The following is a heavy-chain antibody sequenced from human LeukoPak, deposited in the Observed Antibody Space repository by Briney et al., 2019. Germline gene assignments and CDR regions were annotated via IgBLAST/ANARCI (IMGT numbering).Heavy chain of an antibody. CDR2: MYYSGTT. J-gene: IGHJ5*02. Sequence: SETLSLTCTVSGGSISSYYWSWIRQPPGKGLEWIGYMYYSGTTNYNPSLNSRATISVETSKSQFSLRLSSVTASDTAVYYCARAGWYSGRWGQDGFGPWGQGILVTVSS. CDR3: ARAGWYSGRWGQDGFGP. D-gene: IGHD1-26*01. V-gene: IGHV4-59*12. CDR1: GGSISSYY.